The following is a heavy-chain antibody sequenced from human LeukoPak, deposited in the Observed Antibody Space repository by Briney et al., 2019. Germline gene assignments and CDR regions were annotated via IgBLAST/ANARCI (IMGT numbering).Heavy chain of an antibody. CDR2: IYHSGST. J-gene: IGHJ6*03. CDR1: GYSISSGYY. D-gene: IGHD3-3*01. CDR3: ARCHHGGKYYDFWSGYYHNYYYYYYMDV. Sequence: SETLSLTCTVSGYSISSGYYWGWIRQPPGKGLEWIGSIYHSGSTYYNPSLKSRVTISVDTSKNQFSLKLSSVAAADTAVYYCARCHHGGKYYDFWSGYYHNYYYYYYMDVWGKGTTVTVSS. V-gene: IGHV4-38-2*02.